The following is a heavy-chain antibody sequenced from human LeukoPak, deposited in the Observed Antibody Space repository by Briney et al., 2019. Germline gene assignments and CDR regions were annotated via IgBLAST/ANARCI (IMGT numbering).Heavy chain of an antibody. CDR2: ISSSNSTI. Sequence: PGGSLRLSCAASGFTFSSYSMNWVRQAPGKGLEWVSYISSSNSTIYYADSVKGRFTISRNNAKNSLYLQMNSLRTEDTAVYYCASLQPSNSSYGTDVWGKGTTVTVSS. J-gene: IGHJ6*04. CDR3: ASLQPSNSSYGTDV. D-gene: IGHD2/OR15-2a*01. CDR1: GFTFSSYS. V-gene: IGHV3-48*01.